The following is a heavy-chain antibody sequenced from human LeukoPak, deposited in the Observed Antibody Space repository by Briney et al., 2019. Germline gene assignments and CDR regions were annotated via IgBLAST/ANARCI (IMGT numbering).Heavy chain of an antibody. V-gene: IGHV6-1*01. J-gene: IGHJ1*01. CDR1: GDSVSSNSAA. D-gene: IGHD4-23*01. CDR2: TYYRSKWYN. Sequence: QTLSLTCAISGDSVSSNSAAWHWIRQSPSRGLEWLGRTYYRSKWYNEYAISVKSRITINPDTSKNQSSLQLNSVTPEDTAAYYCASTYGGHFQHWGQGTLVTVSS. CDR3: ASTYGGHFQH.